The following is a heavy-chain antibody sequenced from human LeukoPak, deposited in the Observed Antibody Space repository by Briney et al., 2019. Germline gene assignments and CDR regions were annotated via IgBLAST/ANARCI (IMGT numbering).Heavy chain of an antibody. Sequence: ASVKVSCKASGGTFRSYAISWVRQAPGQGLEWMGRIIPIFGTANYAQKFQGRVTITTDESTSTAYMELSSLRSEDTAVYYCACIVGATKNWFDPWGQGTLVTVSS. D-gene: IGHD1-26*01. J-gene: IGHJ5*02. CDR1: GGTFRSYA. CDR3: ACIVGATKNWFDP. V-gene: IGHV1-69*05. CDR2: IIPIFGTA.